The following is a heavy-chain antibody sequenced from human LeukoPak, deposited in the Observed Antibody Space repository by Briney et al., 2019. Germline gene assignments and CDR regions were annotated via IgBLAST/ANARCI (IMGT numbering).Heavy chain of an antibody. D-gene: IGHD6-19*01. V-gene: IGHV4-59*01. J-gene: IGHJ2*01. CDR3: ARGAGLAEAGSYWYFDL. CDR1: GGSISSYY. CDR2: IYYSGST. Sequence: PSETLSLTCTVSGGSISSYYWSWIRQPPGKGLEWIGYIYYSGSTNYNPSLKSRVTISVDTSKNQFSLKLSSVTAADTAVYYCARGAGLAEAGSYWYFDLWGRGTLVTVSS.